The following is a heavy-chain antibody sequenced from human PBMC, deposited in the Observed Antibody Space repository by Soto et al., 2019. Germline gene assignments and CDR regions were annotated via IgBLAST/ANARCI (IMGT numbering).Heavy chain of an antibody. CDR1: GYTFTSYY. V-gene: IGHV1-46*01. Sequence: GASVKVSCKASGYTFTSYYMHWVRQAPGQGLEWMGIINPSGGSTSYAQKFQGRVTMTRDTSTSTVYMELSSLRSEDTAVYYCARGGILTGYLATFFDYWGQGTLVTVSS. CDR2: INPSGGST. J-gene: IGHJ4*02. D-gene: IGHD3-9*01. CDR3: ARGGILTGYLATFFDY.